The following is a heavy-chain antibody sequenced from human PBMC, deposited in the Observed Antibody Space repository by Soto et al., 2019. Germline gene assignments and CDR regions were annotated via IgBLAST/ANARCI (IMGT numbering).Heavy chain of an antibody. CDR1: GGSISSGGYY. CDR2: IYYSGST. Sequence: SETLSLTCTVSGGSISSGGYYWSWTRQHPGKGLEWIGYIYYSGSTYYNPSLKSRVTISVDTSKNQFSLKLSSVTAADTAVYYCARGTRYPFDYWGQGTLVTVSS. V-gene: IGHV4-31*03. J-gene: IGHJ4*02. CDR3: ARGTRYPFDY. D-gene: IGHD2-2*02.